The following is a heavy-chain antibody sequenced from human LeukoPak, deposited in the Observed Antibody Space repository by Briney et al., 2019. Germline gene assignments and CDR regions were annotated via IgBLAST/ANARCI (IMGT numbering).Heavy chain of an antibody. D-gene: IGHD2/OR15-2a*01. CDR2: TSSGTYT. CDR1: GFTFSSYS. J-gene: IGHJ4*02. Sequence: PGGSLRLSCAASGFTFSSYSINWVRQAPGKGLEWVSSTSSGTYTSFADSVKGRFTISRDNAKNSLSLQMNSLRAEDTAVYYCARGSMGGTFDYWGQGTLVTVSA. CDR3: ARGSMGGTFDY. V-gene: IGHV3-21*06.